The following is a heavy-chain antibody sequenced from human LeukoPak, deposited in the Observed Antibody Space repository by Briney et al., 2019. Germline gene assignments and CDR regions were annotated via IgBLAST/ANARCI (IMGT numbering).Heavy chain of an antibody. CDR3: AGLYDILTGYKYYYGMDV. CDR1: GFTFSSYA. D-gene: IGHD3-9*01. V-gene: IGHV3-30*04. CDR2: ISYDGSNK. Sequence: GRSLRLSCAASGFTFSSYAMHWVRQAPGKGLEWVAVISYDGSNKYYADSVKGRFTISRDNSKNTLYLQMNSLGAEDTAVYYCAGLYDILTGYKYYYGMDVWGQGTTVTVSS. J-gene: IGHJ6*02.